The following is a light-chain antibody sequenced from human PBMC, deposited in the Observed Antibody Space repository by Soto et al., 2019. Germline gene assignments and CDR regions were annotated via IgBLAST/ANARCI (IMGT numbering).Light chain of an antibody. CDR1: QGISSW. CDR3: QQYNSYSLT. Sequence: DIHMTQSPSTLSASVGDKVTITCRASQGISSWLAWYQQKPGKAPKLLIYDASSLESGVPSRFSGSGSGTEFTLTISSLQPDDFASYYCQQYNSYSLTIGGGTKVDIK. CDR2: DAS. V-gene: IGKV1-5*01. J-gene: IGKJ4*01.